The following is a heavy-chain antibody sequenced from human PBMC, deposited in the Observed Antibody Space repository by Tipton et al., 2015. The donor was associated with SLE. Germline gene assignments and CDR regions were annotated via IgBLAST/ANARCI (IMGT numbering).Heavy chain of an antibody. V-gene: IGHV4-39*01. Sequence: TLFLTCTVSGGSISSSSYYWGWIRQPPGKGLEWIGSIYYSGSTYYNPSLKSRVTISVDTSKNQFSLKLSSVTAADTAVYYCARRIVGATTGWFDPWGQGTLVTVSP. CDR3: ARRIVGATTGWFDP. J-gene: IGHJ5*02. D-gene: IGHD1-26*01. CDR2: IYYSGST. CDR1: GGSISSSSYY.